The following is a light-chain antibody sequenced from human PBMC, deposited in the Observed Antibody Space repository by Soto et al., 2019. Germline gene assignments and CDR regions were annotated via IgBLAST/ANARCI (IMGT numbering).Light chain of an antibody. CDR2: SNN. J-gene: IGLJ2*01. V-gene: IGLV1-44*01. Sequence: QSVLTQPPSASGTPGRRVTISCSGSSSNIGSNTVDWYQQLPGTAPKLLIYSNNQRPSGVPDRCSGSKSGTSASLAISGLQSEDEADYYCATWDDSLNGVVFGGGTKLTVL. CDR3: ATWDDSLNGVV. CDR1: SSNIGSNT.